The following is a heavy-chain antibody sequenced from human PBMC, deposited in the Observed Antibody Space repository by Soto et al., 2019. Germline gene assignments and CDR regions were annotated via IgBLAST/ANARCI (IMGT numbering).Heavy chain of an antibody. CDR2: KNPNSGNT. CDR1: GYTFTSYD. CDR3: ARELTGRGAFDI. D-gene: IGHD1-20*01. V-gene: IGHV1-8*01. Sequence: QVQLVQSGAEVKKPGASVKVSCKASGYTFTSYDINWVRQATGQGLEWMGWKNPNSGNTGYAQKFQGRVTMTRNTSINTAYIELSSLRSEDTAVYYCARELTGRGAFDIWGQGTMVTVSS. J-gene: IGHJ3*02.